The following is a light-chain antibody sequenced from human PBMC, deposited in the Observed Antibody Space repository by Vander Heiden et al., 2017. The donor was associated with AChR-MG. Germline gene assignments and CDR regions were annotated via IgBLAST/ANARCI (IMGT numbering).Light chain of an antibody. Sequence: QAVLTQPSSLSASPGASASLTCTLRSGINVGSYRICWYQQKPGSPPQYPLRYKSDSDKQQGSGVPSRFSGSKDASANAGILLISGLQSEDEADYYCMIWHSSAVVFGGGTKLTVL. CDR2: YKSDSDK. V-gene: IGLV5-45*03. CDR3: MIWHSSAVV. J-gene: IGLJ2*01. CDR1: SGINVGSYR.